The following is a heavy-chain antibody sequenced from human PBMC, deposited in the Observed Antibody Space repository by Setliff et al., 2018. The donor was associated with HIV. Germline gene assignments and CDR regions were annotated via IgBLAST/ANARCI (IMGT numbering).Heavy chain of an antibody. J-gene: IGHJ4*02. CDR2: INPNSDGT. Sequence: ASVKVSCKASGYIFTGHYMHWVRQAPGQGLEWMGWINPNSDGTNYAPKFQGRVTMTRDTSINTDYMEVSSLTSDDTAVYYCARDTVKATFSDYWGQGTLVTVSS. D-gene: IGHD4-17*01. CDR1: GYIFTGHY. CDR3: ARDTVKATFSDY. V-gene: IGHV1-2*02.